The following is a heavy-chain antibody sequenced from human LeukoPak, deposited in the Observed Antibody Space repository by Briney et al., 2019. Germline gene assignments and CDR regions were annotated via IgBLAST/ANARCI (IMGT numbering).Heavy chain of an antibody. Sequence: GESLKISCKGSGHSFTSYWIAWVRQMPGKGLEWMGIIYPGDSATRYSPSFQGQVTISADKSISTAYLQWSSLKASDTAMYYCAIYLGGSSNGWYWFDPWGQGTPVTVSS. CDR2: IYPGDSAT. V-gene: IGHV5-51*01. J-gene: IGHJ5*02. CDR1: GHSFTSYW. CDR3: AIYLGGSSNGWYWFDP. D-gene: IGHD6-19*01.